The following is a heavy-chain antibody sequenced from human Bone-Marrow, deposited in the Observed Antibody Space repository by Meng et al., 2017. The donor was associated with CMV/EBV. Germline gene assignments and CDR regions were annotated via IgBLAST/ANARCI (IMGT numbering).Heavy chain of an antibody. J-gene: IGHJ3*01. CDR2: INPDSGDT. CDR1: GYTFTGYY. V-gene: IGHV1-2*02. D-gene: IGHD2-2*01. CDR3: AKDLVPAAVGQDAFDV. Sequence: ASVKVSCKASGYTFTGYYIHWVRQAPGQGLEWMGWINPDSGDTNYAQKFQGRVTMTRDTSISTAYMELSRLRSDDTAVYYCAKDLVPAAVGQDAFDVWGQGTMVTVSS.